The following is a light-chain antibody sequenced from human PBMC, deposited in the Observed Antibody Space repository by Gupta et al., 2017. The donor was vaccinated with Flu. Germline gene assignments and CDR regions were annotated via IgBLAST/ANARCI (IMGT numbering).Light chain of an antibody. J-gene: IGLJ1*01. V-gene: IGLV2-11*01. CDR2: DVV. CDR3: CEYAGSDTLV. CDR1: SSDIGGYHY. Sequence: QSALTQPRSVSGSPGQSVTISCSGTSSDIGGYHYVSWYQHHPGESPKLSIYDVVRRRSGFPDRVSGSRSGTTASMTLSGLQGEDETYYDCCEYAGSDTLVFGSGTKVTVL.